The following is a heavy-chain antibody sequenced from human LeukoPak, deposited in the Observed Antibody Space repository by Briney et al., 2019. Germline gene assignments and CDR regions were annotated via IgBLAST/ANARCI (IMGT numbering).Heavy chain of an antibody. D-gene: IGHD2-15*01. CDR1: GYTFTSYY. CDR2: INPSGGST. Sequence: ASVKVSCKASGYTFTSYYMHWVRQAPGQGLEWMGTINPSGGSTSYAQKFQGRVTMTRDMSTSTVYMELSSLRSEDTAVYYCARTDCSGGSCSGSNWFDPWGQGTLVTVSS. V-gene: IGHV1-46*01. CDR3: ARTDCSGGSCSGSNWFDP. J-gene: IGHJ5*02.